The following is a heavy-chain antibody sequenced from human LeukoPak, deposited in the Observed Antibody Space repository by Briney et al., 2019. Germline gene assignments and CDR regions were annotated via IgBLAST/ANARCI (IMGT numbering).Heavy chain of an antibody. J-gene: IGHJ4*02. CDR1: GGTFSSYA. D-gene: IGHD1-1*01. V-gene: IGHV1-69*05. CDR3: ARGLGEYNWNDAPGY. Sequence: ASVKVSCKASGGTFSSYAISWVRQAPGQGLEWMGGIIPIFGTANYAQKFQGRVTITTDESTSTAYMELSSLRSEDTAVYYCARGLGEYNWNDAPGYWGQGTLVTVSS. CDR2: IIPIFGTA.